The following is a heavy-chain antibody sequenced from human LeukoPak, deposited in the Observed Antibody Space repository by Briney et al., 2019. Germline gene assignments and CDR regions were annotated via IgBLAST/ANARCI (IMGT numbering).Heavy chain of an antibody. J-gene: IGHJ1*01. V-gene: IGHV1-18*01. CDR1: GYTFTSYG. Sequence: GASVKVSCKASGYTFTSYGISWVRQAPGQGLEWMGWISAYNGNTNYAQKFQGRVTMTRDTSISTAYMELSRLRSDDTAVYYCARPAPYYYDSSGYYLQHWGQGTLVTVSS. CDR2: ISAYNGNT. CDR3: ARPAPYYYDSSGYYLQH. D-gene: IGHD3-22*01.